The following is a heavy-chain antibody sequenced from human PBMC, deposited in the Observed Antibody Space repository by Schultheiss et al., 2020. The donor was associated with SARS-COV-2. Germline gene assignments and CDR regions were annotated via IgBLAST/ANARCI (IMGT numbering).Heavy chain of an antibody. Sequence: GGSLRLSCAASGFTFDDYGMSWVRQRQGKGLEWVSGISWNGDTAAYAESVQGRFTISRDNSKNTLYLQMNSLGAEDTAVYYCAKNGDSSVWSYYYYYYGVDVWGQGTTVTVSS. CDR1: GFTFDDYG. CDR2: ISWNGDTA. D-gene: IGHD6-19*01. V-gene: IGHV3-20*04. J-gene: IGHJ6*02. CDR3: AKNGDSSVWSYYYYYYGVDV.